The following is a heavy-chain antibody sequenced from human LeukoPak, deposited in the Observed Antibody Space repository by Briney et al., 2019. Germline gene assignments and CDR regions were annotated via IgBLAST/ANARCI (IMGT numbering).Heavy chain of an antibody. Sequence: PGGSLRLSCAASGFTFSSYSMSWVRQAPGKGLEWVSSISSSSCYIYYADSVKGRFTISRDNAKNLLYLQMNSLRAEDTAVYYCASKALDYFCFDSWGQGTLVTVSS. CDR2: ISSSSCYI. D-gene: IGHD3-16*01. CDR3: ASKALDYFCFDS. V-gene: IGHV3-21*01. J-gene: IGHJ4*02. CDR1: GFTFSSYS.